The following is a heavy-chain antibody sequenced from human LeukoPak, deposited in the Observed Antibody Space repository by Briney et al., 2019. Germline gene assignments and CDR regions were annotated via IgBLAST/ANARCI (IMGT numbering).Heavy chain of an antibody. D-gene: IGHD2-15*01. Sequence: PGGSLRLSCAASGFTFSSYAMSWVRQAPGKGLEWISSVSSSSHIYYIDSVKGRFTISRDNAKNSLYLQMDSLGAEDTAMYYCARDVAPSGDFDCWGQGTLVTVSS. J-gene: IGHJ4*02. CDR1: GFTFSSYA. V-gene: IGHV3-21*01. CDR3: ARDVAPSGDFDC. CDR2: VSSSSHI.